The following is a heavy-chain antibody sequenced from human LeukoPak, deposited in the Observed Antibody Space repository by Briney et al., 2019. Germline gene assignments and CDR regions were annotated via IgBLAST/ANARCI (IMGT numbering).Heavy chain of an antibody. CDR1: GFTFSTYG. CDR2: MWYDGTNK. Sequence: PGGSLRLSCAASGFTFSTYGMHWVRQAPGKGLEWVAVMWYDGTNKYYADSVKGRFTISRDNAKNSLYLQMNSLRAEDTAVYYCARVPPYGSGIDYWGQGTLVTVSS. V-gene: IGHV3-33*01. D-gene: IGHD3-10*01. CDR3: ARVPPYGSGIDY. J-gene: IGHJ4*02.